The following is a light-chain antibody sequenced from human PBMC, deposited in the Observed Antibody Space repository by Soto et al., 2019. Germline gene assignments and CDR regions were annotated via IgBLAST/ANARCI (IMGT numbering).Light chain of an antibody. CDR3: KQYGGSPRT. Sequence: EIVLTQSPGTLSLSPGEGATLSCRASQSINSFLAWYQQRRGQAPRLLIHGASNRATGIPDRFSGSGSGPDFTLTIRRLEPQDFAVYYWKQYGGSPRTFGQGTKVEIK. CDR2: GAS. V-gene: IGKV3-20*01. CDR1: QSINSF. J-gene: IGKJ1*01.